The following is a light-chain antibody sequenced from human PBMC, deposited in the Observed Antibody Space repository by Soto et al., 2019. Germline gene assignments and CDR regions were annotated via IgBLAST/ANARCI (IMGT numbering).Light chain of an antibody. CDR3: QQYGSSSLT. Sequence: EIVLTQSPGTLSLSPGERATLSCRARQTIRSSYLAWYQQKPGQAPRLLIYGASSRATGIPDRFSGSGSGTDFTLTISRLEPEDFAVYYCQQYGSSSLTFGGGTKVEI. J-gene: IGKJ4*01. V-gene: IGKV3-20*01. CDR2: GAS. CDR1: QTIRSSY.